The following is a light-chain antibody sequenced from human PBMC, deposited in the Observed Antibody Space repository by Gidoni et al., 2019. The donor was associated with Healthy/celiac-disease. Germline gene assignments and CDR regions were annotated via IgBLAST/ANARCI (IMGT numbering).Light chain of an antibody. CDR3: QQRSNWPCS. CDR1: QSVSSY. J-gene: IGKJ2*04. Sequence: EIVLTQSPATLSLSPGERATLSCRASQSVSSYLAWYQQKPGQAPRLLIYDASNRATGIPARISGSGSGTDFTLTSSSLEPEDFAVYYCQQRSNWPCSFGQGTKLEIK. CDR2: DAS. V-gene: IGKV3-11*01.